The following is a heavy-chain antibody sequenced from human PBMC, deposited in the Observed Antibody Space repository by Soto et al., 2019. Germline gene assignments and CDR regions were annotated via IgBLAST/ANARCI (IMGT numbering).Heavy chain of an antibody. CDR1: GGTFSSDA. D-gene: IGHD2-15*01. CDR3: ARGQGYCSGGICYYYYYGMDV. CDR2: IIPTSGTA. V-gene: IGHV1-69*13. J-gene: IGHJ6*02. Sequence: ASVKVSCKASGGTFSSDACSWVRQAPGQGLEWMGGIIPTSGTANYAQKFQGRATITADESTSTAYMELSSLTSEDTAVYFCARGQGYCSGGICYYYYYGMDVWGQGTTVTVSS.